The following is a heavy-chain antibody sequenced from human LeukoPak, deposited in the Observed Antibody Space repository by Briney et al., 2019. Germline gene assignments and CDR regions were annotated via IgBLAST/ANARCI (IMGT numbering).Heavy chain of an antibody. D-gene: IGHD3-9*01. V-gene: IGHV3-48*01. CDR1: GFIFTSYS. Sequence: GGSLRLSCAASGFIFTSYSMNWVRQAPGKGLEWVSYISSPSTNIYYADSVKGRFTISRDNSKNTLFLQMNSLRAEDTAVYYCAKAYNDILTGDDYWGQGTLVTVSS. CDR2: ISSPSTNI. J-gene: IGHJ4*02. CDR3: AKAYNDILTGDDY.